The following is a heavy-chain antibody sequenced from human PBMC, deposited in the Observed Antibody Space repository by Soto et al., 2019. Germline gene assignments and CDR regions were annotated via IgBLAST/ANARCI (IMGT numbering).Heavy chain of an antibody. CDR2: TYYRSKWYN. Sequence: SQTLSLTCAISGDSVSSNSAAWNWIRQSPSRGLEWLGRTYYRSKWYNDYAVSVKSRITINPDTSKNQFSLQLNSVTPEDTAVYYFERVRRWAVTPNSSYYYYYRAVWGKGPTVTVSS. CDR1: GDSVSSNSAA. V-gene: IGHV6-1*01. CDR3: ERVRRWAVTPNSSYYYYYRAV. J-gene: IGHJ6*03. D-gene: IGHD4-4*01.